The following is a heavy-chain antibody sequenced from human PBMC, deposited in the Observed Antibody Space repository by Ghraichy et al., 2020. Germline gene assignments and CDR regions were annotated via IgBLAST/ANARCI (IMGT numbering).Heavy chain of an antibody. CDR2: IYNDAST. V-gene: IGHV3-66*02. CDR1: GFTVSSNY. D-gene: IGHD6-19*01. CDR3: ARTSAGTGNYFDY. J-gene: IGHJ4*02. Sequence: GGSLRLSCAASGFTVSSNYMSWVRQAPGKGLEWVLIIYNDASTYYADSVKGRFTISRDNSKNTLYLQMNSLRAEDTAVYYCARTSAGTGNYFDYWGQGTLVTVSS.